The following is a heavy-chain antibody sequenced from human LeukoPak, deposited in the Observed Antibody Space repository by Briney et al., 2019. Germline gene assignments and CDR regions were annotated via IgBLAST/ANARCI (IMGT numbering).Heavy chain of an antibody. V-gene: IGHV4-34*01. J-gene: IGHJ4*02. D-gene: IGHD5-18*01. CDR2: INHSGST. CDR1: GGSFSGYY. CDR3: ARLQLWFSTGGFDY. Sequence: ASETLPLTCAVYGGSFSGYYWSWIRQPPGKGLEWIGEINHSGSTNYNPSLKSRVTISVDTSKNQFSLKLSSVTAADTAVYYCARLQLWFSTGGFDYWGQGTLVTVSS.